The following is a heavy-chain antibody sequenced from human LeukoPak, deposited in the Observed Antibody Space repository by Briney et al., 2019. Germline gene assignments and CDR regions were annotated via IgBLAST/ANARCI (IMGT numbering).Heavy chain of an antibody. CDR2: ISSSSSYI. CDR1: GFTFSYYS. J-gene: IGHJ4*02. D-gene: IGHD6-13*01. V-gene: IGHV3-21*01. Sequence: GGFLRLSCAASGFTFSYYSMNWVRQAPGKGLEWVSSISSSSSYIYCADSVKGRFTISRDNAKNSLYLQMNSLRAEDTAVYYCARDLAAARRTDFWGQGTLVTVSS. CDR3: ARDLAAARRTDF.